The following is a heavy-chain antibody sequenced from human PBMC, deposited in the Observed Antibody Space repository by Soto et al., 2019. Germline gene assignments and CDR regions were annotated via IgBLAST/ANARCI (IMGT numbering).Heavy chain of an antibody. CDR3: ARAYYGDYDDAFAI. CDR2: IYHSGST. J-gene: IGHJ3*02. Sequence: QVQLQESGPGLVKPSGTLSLTCAVSGGSISSSNWWSWVRQPPGKGLEWIGEIYHSGSTSYNPSLKSRVTISVDTSKNQFSLKMSSVTAAATAVYYCARAYYGDYDDAFAIWGQGTMVTVSS. V-gene: IGHV4-4*02. D-gene: IGHD4-17*01. CDR1: GGSISSSNW.